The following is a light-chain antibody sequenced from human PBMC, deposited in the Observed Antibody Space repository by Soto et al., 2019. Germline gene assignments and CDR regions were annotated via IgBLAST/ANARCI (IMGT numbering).Light chain of an antibody. CDR3: QQYGTSPYS. CDR1: QSVTSNY. V-gene: IGKV3-20*01. J-gene: IGKJ2*01. CDR2: DAS. Sequence: EIVLTQSPGTLSLSPGERATLSCRASQSVTSNYLAWYQQKPGQAPRLLICDASSRATGIPDRFSGSGSGTDFTLTTARLEPEDFAVYYCQQYGTSPYSFGQGTKLEIK.